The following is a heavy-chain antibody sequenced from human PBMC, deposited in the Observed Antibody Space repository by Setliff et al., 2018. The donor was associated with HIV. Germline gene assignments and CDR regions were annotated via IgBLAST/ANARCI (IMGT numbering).Heavy chain of an antibody. CDR2: IDHSGGT. D-gene: IGHD3-3*01. Sequence: SETLSLTCAVYGGSFSGYYWSWIRQTPGKGLERIGEIDHSGGTKYNPSLKSRVTISLDTSKNQFSLKLSSVAAADTAVYYCARARFWSGYYTGDNYYYMDVWGKGTTVTVSS. CDR3: ARARFWSGYYTGDNYYYMDV. CDR1: GGSFSGYY. J-gene: IGHJ6*03. V-gene: IGHV4-34*01.